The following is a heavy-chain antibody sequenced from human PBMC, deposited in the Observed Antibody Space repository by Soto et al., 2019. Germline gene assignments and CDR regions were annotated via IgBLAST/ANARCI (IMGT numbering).Heavy chain of an antibody. D-gene: IGHD2-8*01. J-gene: IGHJ6*02. Sequence: GGSLRLSCAASGFTFSSYAMSWVRQAPGKGLEWVSAISGSGGSTYYADSVKGRFTISRDNSKNTLYLQMNSLRAEDTAVYYCAKDHSPKGYCTNGVCYTLDYYYGMDVWGQGTTVTVSS. CDR2: ISGSGGST. CDR3: AKDHSPKGYCTNGVCYTLDYYYGMDV. CDR1: GFTFSSYA. V-gene: IGHV3-23*01.